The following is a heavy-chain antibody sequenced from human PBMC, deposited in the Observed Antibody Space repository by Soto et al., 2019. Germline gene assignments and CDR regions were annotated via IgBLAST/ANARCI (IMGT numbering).Heavy chain of an antibody. Sequence: PSDTLSLTCVVSGYSSSNSRFYWAWIRQPPGEGLEWTGSIYHTGNAYYNPSLKSRVTISVDTSKNQFSLKVTSVTAADTALYYCARDYFDSSDYTTNWFDPWGQGTLVTVSS. CDR2: IYHTGNA. J-gene: IGHJ5*02. CDR1: GYSSSNSRFY. V-gene: IGHV4-39*01. CDR3: ARDYFDSSDYTTNWFDP. D-gene: IGHD3-22*01.